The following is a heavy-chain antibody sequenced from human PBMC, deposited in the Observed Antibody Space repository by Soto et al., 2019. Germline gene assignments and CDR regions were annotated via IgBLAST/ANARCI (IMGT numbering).Heavy chain of an antibody. CDR1: GYTFTTYS. V-gene: IGHV1-18*01. J-gene: IGHJ5*02. CDR3: ARAAVGVHSSWFDP. Sequence: QVQLVQSGTEVKKPGASVKVSCKASGYTFTTYSIAWVRQAPGEGLEWMGWISPYNGNTNYAQKFQGRVTMTTDTSTNTAYMELRSLRSDDTAVYYCARAAVGVHSSWFDPWGQGTLVTVSS. CDR2: ISPYNGNT. D-gene: IGHD6-13*01.